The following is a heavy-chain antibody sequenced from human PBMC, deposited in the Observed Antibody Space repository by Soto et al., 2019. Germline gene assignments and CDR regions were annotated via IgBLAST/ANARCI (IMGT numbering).Heavy chain of an antibody. Sequence: SVKVSCKACGGTFSSYAISWVRQAPGQGLEWMGGIIPIFGTANYAQKFQGRVTITADESTSTAYMELSSLRSEDTAVYYCASNIVVVTAIGIGYYYYGMDVWGQGTTVTVSS. CDR3: ASNIVVVTAIGIGYYYYGMDV. CDR2: IIPIFGTA. D-gene: IGHD2-21*02. V-gene: IGHV1-69*13. CDR1: GGTFSSYA. J-gene: IGHJ6*02.